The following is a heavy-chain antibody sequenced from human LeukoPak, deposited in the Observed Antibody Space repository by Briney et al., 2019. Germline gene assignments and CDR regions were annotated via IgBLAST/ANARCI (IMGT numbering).Heavy chain of an antibody. D-gene: IGHD1-14*01. CDR2: IIPIFGTA. CDR1: GGTFSSYA. CDR3: AMPPAGHLKDH. V-gene: IGHV1-69*13. Sequence: SVKVSCKASGGTFSSYAISWVRQAPGQGLEWMGGIIPIFGTAHYAQKFQGRVTITADESTRTAYMELRGLRSDDTAVFYCAMPPAGHLKDHWGQGILDTVSS. J-gene: IGHJ4*02.